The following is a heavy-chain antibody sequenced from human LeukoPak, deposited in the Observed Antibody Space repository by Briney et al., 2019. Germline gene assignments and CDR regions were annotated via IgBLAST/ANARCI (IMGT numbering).Heavy chain of an antibody. CDR2: INPKSGGT. Sequence: ASVKVSCKXSQYTFTDYYIHWVRQAPGQGLEYMGWINPKSGGTNYAQKFQGRLTMTRDTSLSTVYLEMRRLKSDDTAVYFCAREDEYCDSSTGRNYNWFDPWGQGTLLTVSS. CDR3: AREDEYCDSSTGRNYNWFDP. D-gene: IGHD2/OR15-2a*01. CDR1: QYTFTDYY. V-gene: IGHV1-2*02. J-gene: IGHJ5*02.